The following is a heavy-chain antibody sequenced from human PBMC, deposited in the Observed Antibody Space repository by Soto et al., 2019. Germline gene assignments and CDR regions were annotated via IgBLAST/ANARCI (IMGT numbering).Heavy chain of an antibody. Sequence: SETLSLTCAVSGYSISSGYYWGWIRQPPGKALEWIGSIYHSGSTYYNPSLKSRVTISVDTSKNQFSLKLSSVTAADTAVYYCARDDRDSSSPAFDYWGQGTLVTVSS. CDR1: GYSISSGYY. J-gene: IGHJ4*02. CDR3: ARDDRDSSSPAFDY. D-gene: IGHD6-6*01. V-gene: IGHV4-38-2*02. CDR2: IYHSGST.